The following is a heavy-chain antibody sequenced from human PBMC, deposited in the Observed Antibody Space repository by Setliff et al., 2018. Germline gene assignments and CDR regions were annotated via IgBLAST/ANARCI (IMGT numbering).Heavy chain of an antibody. CDR3: ARWRSSSPDDF. CDR2: IKHDGSEK. Sequence: GGSLRLSCAASGFTFSSYTMNWVRQAPRKGLEYVASIKHDGSEKYYVDSVRGRFTISRDNAKNSLYLQMDSLRDEDTAVYYCARWRSSSPDDFWGQGTLVTVSS. J-gene: IGHJ4*02. CDR1: GFTFSSYT. D-gene: IGHD6-6*01. V-gene: IGHV3-7*01.